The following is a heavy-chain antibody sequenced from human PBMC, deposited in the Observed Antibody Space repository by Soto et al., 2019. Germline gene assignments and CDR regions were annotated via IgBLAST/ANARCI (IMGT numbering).Heavy chain of an antibody. CDR1: GYTFTSYA. J-gene: IGHJ4*02. V-gene: IGHV1-3*01. CDR2: INAGNGNT. CDR3: AREYYDFWSGYYSPYYFDY. D-gene: IGHD3-3*01. Sequence: GASVKVSCKASGYTFTSYAMHWVRQAPGQRLEWMGWINAGNGNTKYSQKFQGRVTITRDTSASTAYMELSSLRSEDTAVYYCAREYYDFWSGYYSPYYFDYWGQGTLVTVSS.